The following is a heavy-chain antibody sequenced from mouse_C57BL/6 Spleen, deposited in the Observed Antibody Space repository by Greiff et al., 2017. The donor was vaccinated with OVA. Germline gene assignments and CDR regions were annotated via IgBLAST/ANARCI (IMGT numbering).Heavy chain of an antibody. Sequence: QVQLQQPGAELVRPGTSVKLSCKASGYTFTSYWMHWVKQRPGQGLEWIGAIDPSDSYTNYNQKFKGKATLTVDTSSSTAYMQLSSLTSEDSAVYYCARSGAGTSFDDWGQGTTLTVSS. CDR1: GYTFTSYW. CDR3: ARSGAGTSFDD. CDR2: IDPSDSYT. J-gene: IGHJ2*01. V-gene: IGHV1-59*01. D-gene: IGHD4-1*01.